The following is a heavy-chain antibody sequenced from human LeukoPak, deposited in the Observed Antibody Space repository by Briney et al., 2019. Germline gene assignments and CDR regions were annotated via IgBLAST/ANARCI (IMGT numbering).Heavy chain of an antibody. CDR3: ARDKDRTSGGRCYLPDD. J-gene: IGHJ4*02. D-gene: IGHD2-15*01. V-gene: IGHV3-21*01. CDR1: EFTFSSYN. Sequence: KTGGSLTLSCVASEFTFSSYNMNWVRQAPGKGLEWLSSINPSSSYINYAGSVKGRFTISRDNAKNSVYLQMSSLRAEDTAVYYCARDKDRTSGGRCYLPDDWGQGTLVTVSS. CDR2: INPSSSYI.